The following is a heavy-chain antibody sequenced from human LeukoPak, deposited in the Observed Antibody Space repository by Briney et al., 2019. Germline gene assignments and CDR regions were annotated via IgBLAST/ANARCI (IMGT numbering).Heavy chain of an antibody. CDR1: GGTFSSYA. D-gene: IGHD3-10*01. V-gene: IGHV1-69*13. Sequence: SVKVSCKASGGTFSSYAISWVRQAPGQGLEWMGGIIPIFGTANYAQKFQGRVTITADESTSTAYMELSGLRSEDTAVYYCASDHDLWGSGTHGDYWGQGTLVTVSS. CDR3: ASDHDLWGSGTHGDY. J-gene: IGHJ4*02. CDR2: IIPIFGTA.